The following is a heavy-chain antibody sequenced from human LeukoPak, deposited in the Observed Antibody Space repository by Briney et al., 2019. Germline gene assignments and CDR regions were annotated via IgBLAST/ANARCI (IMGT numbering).Heavy chain of an antibody. J-gene: IGHJ3*02. Sequence: SETLSLTCAVYGGSFSGYYWSWIRQPPGKGLEWIGEINHSGSTNYNPSLKSRVTISVDTSKNQFSLKLSSVTAADPAVYYRARPAMYYGSGEDIWGQGKMVTVSS. D-gene: IGHD3-10*01. CDR1: GGSFSGYY. CDR2: INHSGST. CDR3: ARPAMYYGSGEDI. V-gene: IGHV4-34*01.